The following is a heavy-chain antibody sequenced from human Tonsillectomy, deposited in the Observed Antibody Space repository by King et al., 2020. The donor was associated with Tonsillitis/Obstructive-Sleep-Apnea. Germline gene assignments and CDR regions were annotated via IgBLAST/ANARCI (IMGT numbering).Heavy chain of an antibody. CDR1: GVSISNYY. Sequence: VQLQESGPGLVKPSETLSLTCTVSGVSISNYYWSWIRQPPGKGLEWIGYIYYSGSTNYNPSLQSRGTISVATSKNQFSLKLSSVTAADTAVYYCARGHHYDFWSGYPYYFDYWGQGTLVTVSS. CDR3: ARGHHYDFWSGYPYYFDY. CDR2: IYYSGST. J-gene: IGHJ4*02. D-gene: IGHD3-3*01. V-gene: IGHV4-59*01.